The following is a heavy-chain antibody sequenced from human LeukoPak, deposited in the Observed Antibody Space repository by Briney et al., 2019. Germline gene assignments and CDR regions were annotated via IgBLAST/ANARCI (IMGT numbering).Heavy chain of an antibody. CDR2: IYHSGST. CDR3: ARIRESYSDYVGSDETNWFDP. CDR1: GYSISSCYY. V-gene: IGHV4-38-2*01. J-gene: IGHJ5*02. Sequence: SETLSLTCAVSGYSISSCYYWGWIRQPPGKGLEWIGSIYHSGSTYYNPSLKSRVTISVDTSKNQFSLKLSSVSAADTAVYYCARIRESYSDYVGSDETNWFDPWGEGTLVTVSS. D-gene: IGHD4-11*01.